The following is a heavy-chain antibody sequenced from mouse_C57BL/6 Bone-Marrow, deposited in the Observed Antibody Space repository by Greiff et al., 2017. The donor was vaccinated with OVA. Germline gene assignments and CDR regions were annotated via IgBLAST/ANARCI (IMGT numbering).Heavy chain of an antibody. V-gene: IGHV6-6*01. CDR3: THSTTTVVDWYFDV. CDR2: IRNKANNHAT. Sequence: VQLKESGGGLVQPGGSMKLSCAASGFTFSDAWMDWVRQSPEKGLEWVAEIRNKANNHATYYAESVKGRFTISRDDSKSSVYLQMNSLRAEDTGIYYCTHSTTTVVDWYFDVWGTGTTVTVSS. D-gene: IGHD1-1*01. CDR1: GFTFSDAW. J-gene: IGHJ1*03.